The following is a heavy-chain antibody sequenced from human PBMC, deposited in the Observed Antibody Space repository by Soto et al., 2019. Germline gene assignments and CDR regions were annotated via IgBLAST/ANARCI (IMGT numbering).Heavy chain of an antibody. CDR2: MNPNSGNT. CDR3: ARAYTWGVAVAGM. J-gene: IGHJ4*02. V-gene: IGHV1-8*01. Sequence: QVQLVQSGAEVKKPGASVKVSCKASGYTFTSFDINWVRQATGQGLEWMGWMNPNSGNTGYAQKFQGRVTMTRNTSKCIAYMGLSSVRSADTAFYYFARAYTWGVAVAGMWGQGTLVTVSS. CDR1: GYTFTSFD. D-gene: IGHD6-19*01.